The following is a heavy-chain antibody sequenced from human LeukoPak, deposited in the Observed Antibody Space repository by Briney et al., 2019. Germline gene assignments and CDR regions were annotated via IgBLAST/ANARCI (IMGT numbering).Heavy chain of an antibody. J-gene: IGHJ6*02. CDR3: ARHHYYGSGAHPYYGMDV. CDR1: GYSFTSYW. CDR2: IYPGDSDT. Sequence: GESLKISCKGSGYSFTSYWIGWVRQMPGNGLEWMGIIYPGDSDTRYSPSFQGQVTISADKSISTAYLQWSSLKASDTAMYYCARHHYYGSGAHPYYGMDVWGQGTTVTVSS. D-gene: IGHD3-10*01. V-gene: IGHV5-51*01.